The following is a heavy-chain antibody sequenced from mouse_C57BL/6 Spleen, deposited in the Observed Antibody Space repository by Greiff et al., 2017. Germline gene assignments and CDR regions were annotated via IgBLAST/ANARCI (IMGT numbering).Heavy chain of an antibody. J-gene: IGHJ3*01. CDR2: IYPGDGDT. D-gene: IGHD2-1*01. CDR1: GYAFSSSW. CDR3: ARHYGNYGFAY. V-gene: IGHV1-82*01. Sequence: VQLQESGPELVKPGASVKISCKASGYAFSSSWMNWVKQRPGKGLEWIGRIYPGDGDTNYNGKFKGKATLTADKSSSTAYMQLSSLTSEDYAVYFCARHYGNYGFAYWGQGTLVTVSA.